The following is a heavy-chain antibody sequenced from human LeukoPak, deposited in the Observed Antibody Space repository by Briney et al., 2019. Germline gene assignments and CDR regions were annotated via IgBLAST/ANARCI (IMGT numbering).Heavy chain of an antibody. D-gene: IGHD3-10*01. J-gene: IGHJ6*02. Sequence: SETLSLTCTVSGGSISSYYWSWIRQPPGKGLEWIGYIYYSGSTNYNPSLKSRVTISVDTSKNQFSLKLSSVTAADTAVYYCARQVTNYYGVYYGMDVWGQGTTVTVSS. CDR3: ARQVTNYYGVYYGMDV. V-gene: IGHV4-59*08. CDR1: GGSISSYY. CDR2: IYYSGST.